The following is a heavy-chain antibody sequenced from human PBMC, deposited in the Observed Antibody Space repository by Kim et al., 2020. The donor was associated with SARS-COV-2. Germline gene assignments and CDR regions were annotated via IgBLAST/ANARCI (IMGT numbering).Heavy chain of an antibody. CDR3: ARETYCSSTSCPYPP. J-gene: IGHJ5*02. V-gene: IGHV3-48*03. D-gene: IGHD2-2*01. CDR2: ISSSGSTI. Sequence: GGSLRLSCAASGFTFSSYEMNWVRQAPGKGLEWVSYISSSGSTIYYADSVKGRFTISRDNAKNSLYLQMNSLRAEDTAVYYCARETYCSSTSCPYPPWGQGTLVTVSS. CDR1: GFTFSSYE.